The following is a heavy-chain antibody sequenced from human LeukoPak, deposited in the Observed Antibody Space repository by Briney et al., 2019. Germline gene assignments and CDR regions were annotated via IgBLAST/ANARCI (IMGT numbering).Heavy chain of an antibody. CDR2: IYTSGST. Sequence: SETLPLTCTVSGGSISSYYWSWIRQPPGKGLEWIGYIYTSGSTNYNPSLKSRVTISVDTSKNQFSLKLSSVTAADTAVYYCARGITGTTYYYYYYMDVWGKGTTVTVSS. V-gene: IGHV4-4*09. CDR1: GGSISSYY. J-gene: IGHJ6*03. D-gene: IGHD1-7*01. CDR3: ARGITGTTYYYYYYMDV.